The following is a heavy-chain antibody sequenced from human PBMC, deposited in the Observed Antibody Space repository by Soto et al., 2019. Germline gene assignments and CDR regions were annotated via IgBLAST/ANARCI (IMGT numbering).Heavy chain of an antibody. CDR3: AKVRWLGIYYYYGMDV. CDR1: GFTFSSYG. Sequence: HPGGSLRLSCAASGFTFSSYGMHWVRQAPGKGLEWVAVISYDGSNKYYADSVKGRFTISRDNSKNTLYLQMNSLRAEDTAVYYCAKVRWLGIYYYYGMDVWGQGTTVTVSS. V-gene: IGHV3-30*18. J-gene: IGHJ6*02. CDR2: ISYDGSNK. D-gene: IGHD6-19*01.